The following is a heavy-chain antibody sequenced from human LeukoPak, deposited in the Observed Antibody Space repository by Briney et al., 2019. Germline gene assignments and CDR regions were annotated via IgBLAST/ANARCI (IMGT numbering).Heavy chain of an antibody. V-gene: IGHV5-51*01. Sequence: GESLQISCKGSGYSFTSYWIGWVRQMPGKGLEWMGIIYPGDSDTRYSPSFQGQVTISADKSISTAYLQWSSLKASDTAMYYCARRNYGGSPEYYFDYWGQGTLVTVSS. CDR2: IYPGDSDT. J-gene: IGHJ4*02. D-gene: IGHD4-23*01. CDR3: ARRNYGGSPEYYFDY. CDR1: GYSFTSYW.